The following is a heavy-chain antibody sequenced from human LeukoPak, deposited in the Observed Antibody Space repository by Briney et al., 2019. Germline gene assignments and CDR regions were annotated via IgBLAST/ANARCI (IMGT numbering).Heavy chain of an antibody. Sequence: GGSLRLSCVVSGFTFSDHFLDWVRQAPGKGLEWVGRSRNKAKSYTTEYAASVKGRFTISRDDSKNTLYLQMNSLKTEDTAVYYCVRVGSVAGSDYLDYWGQGTLVTVSS. J-gene: IGHJ4*02. D-gene: IGHD6-19*01. CDR1: GFTFSDHF. V-gene: IGHV3-72*01. CDR2: SRNKAKSYTT. CDR3: VRVGSVAGSDYLDY.